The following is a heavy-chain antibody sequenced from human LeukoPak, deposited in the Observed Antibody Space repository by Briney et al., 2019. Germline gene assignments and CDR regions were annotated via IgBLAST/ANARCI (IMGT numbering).Heavy chain of an antibody. CDR2: IIPIFGTA. CDR3: ARDKYAFDI. V-gene: IGHV1-69*05. CDR1: GGTFSSYA. J-gene: IGHJ3*02. Sequence: VKVSCKASGGTFSSYAISWVRQARGQGLEWMGRIIPIFGTANYAQNFQGRVTIPTDESTSTAYMELSSLRSEDTAVYYCARDKYAFDIWGQGTMVTVSS.